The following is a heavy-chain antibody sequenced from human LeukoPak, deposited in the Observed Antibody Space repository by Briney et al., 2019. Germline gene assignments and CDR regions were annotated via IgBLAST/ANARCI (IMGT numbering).Heavy chain of an antibody. CDR1: GYTFTGYY. Sequence: GASVKVSCKASGYTFTGYYMHWVRQAPGQGLEWMGWINPNSGGTNYAQKFQGRVTTTRDTSISTAYMELSSLRSEDTAVYYCARWAYGSGNRDYYYYYMDVWGKGTTVTISS. J-gene: IGHJ6*03. CDR3: ARWAYGSGNRDYYYYYMDV. CDR2: INPNSGGT. D-gene: IGHD3-10*01. V-gene: IGHV1-2*02.